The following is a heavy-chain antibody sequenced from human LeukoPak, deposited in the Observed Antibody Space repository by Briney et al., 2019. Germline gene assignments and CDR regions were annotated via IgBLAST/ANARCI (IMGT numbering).Heavy chain of an antibody. CDR1: GFSTSRSW. Sequence: GGSLRLSCAGSGFSTSRSWMSGVRQTPGKGLEWVANINQDGSQKYYVDSVKGRFTITRDNAKNSLFLQMNSLRAEDTAMYYCTRDQSWGQGTLVTVSS. CDR3: TRDQS. V-gene: IGHV3-7*03. J-gene: IGHJ4*02. CDR2: INQDGSQK.